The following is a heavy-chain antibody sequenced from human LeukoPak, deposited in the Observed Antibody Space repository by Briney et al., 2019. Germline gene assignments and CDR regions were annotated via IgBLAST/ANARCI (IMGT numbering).Heavy chain of an antibody. J-gene: IGHJ4*02. CDR1: GFTFSSYA. Sequence: EGSLRLSCAASGFTFSSYAMSWVRQAPGKGLEWVSAISGSGGSTYYADSVKGRFTISRDNSKNTLYLQVNSLRAEDTAVYYCAKVPIRGQQPRYFDYWGQGTLVTVSS. D-gene: IGHD6-13*01. V-gene: IGHV3-23*01. CDR2: ISGSGGST. CDR3: AKVPIRGQQPRYFDY.